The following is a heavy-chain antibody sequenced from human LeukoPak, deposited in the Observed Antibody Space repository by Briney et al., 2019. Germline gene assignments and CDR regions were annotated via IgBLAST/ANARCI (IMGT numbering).Heavy chain of an antibody. CDR1: GFTFSNYW. CDR3: ARVGSGPRVLEWFRRHPNFFDY. J-gene: IGHJ4*02. CDR2: IKQDGSEK. V-gene: IGHV3-7*01. Sequence: GGSLRLSCAASGFTFSNYWVSWVRQAPGKGLEWVANIKQDGSEKYYVDSVKGRFTISRDNAKNSPYLQMNSLRAEDTAVYYCARVGSGPRVLEWFRRHPNFFDYWGQGTLVTVSS. D-gene: IGHD3-3*01.